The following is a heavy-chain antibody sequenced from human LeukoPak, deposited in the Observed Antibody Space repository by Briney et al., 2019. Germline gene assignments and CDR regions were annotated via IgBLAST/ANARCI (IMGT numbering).Heavy chain of an antibody. J-gene: IGHJ6*03. D-gene: IGHD3-10*01. CDR2: IYTSGST. CDR1: GGSISSYY. CDR3: ARGTSSGVAPYYYYYYMDV. V-gene: IGHV4-4*07. Sequence: ASETLSITCTVSGGSISSYYWSWIRQPAGKGLEWIGRIYTSGSTNYNPSLKSRVTMSVDTSKNQFSLKLSSVTAADTAVYYCARGTSSGVAPYYYYYYMDVWGKGTTVTVSS.